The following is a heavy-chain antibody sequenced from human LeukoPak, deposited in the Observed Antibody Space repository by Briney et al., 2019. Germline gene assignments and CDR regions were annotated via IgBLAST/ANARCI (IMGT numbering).Heavy chain of an antibody. V-gene: IGHV3-48*02. D-gene: IGHD3-22*01. CDR3: AREGGTMIVVGDAFDI. CDR2: ISSSSTI. Sequence: PGGSLRLSCAASGFTFSSYSMNWVRQAPGKGLEWVSYISSSSTIYYADSVKGRFTISRDNAKNSLYLQMNSLRDEDTAVYYCAREGGTMIVVGDAFDIWGQGTMVTVSS. CDR1: GFTFSSYS. J-gene: IGHJ3*02.